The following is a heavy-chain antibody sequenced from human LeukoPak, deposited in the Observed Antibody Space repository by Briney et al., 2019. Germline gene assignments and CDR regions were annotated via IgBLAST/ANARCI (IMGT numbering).Heavy chain of an antibody. J-gene: IGHJ4*02. CDR1: GFTFSSYS. D-gene: IGHD3-10*01. V-gene: IGHV3-48*02. CDR2: ISSSSSTI. Sequence: PGGSLRLSCSASGFTFSSYSMNWVRQAPGKGLEWVSYISSSSSTIYYADSVKGRFTISRDNAKNSLYLQMNSLRDEDTAVYYCARDLSYYGSGGGDYWGQGTLVTVSS. CDR3: ARDLSYYGSGGGDY.